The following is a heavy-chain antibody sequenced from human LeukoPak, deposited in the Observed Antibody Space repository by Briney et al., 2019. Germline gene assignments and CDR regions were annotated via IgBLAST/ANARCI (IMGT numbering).Heavy chain of an antibody. V-gene: IGHV4-39*07. Sequence: SETLSLTCTVSGGSISSSSYYWGWIRQPPGKGLEWIGSIYYSGSTYYNPSLKSRVTKSVDTSKNQFSLKLSSVTAADTAAYYCAREYHEWLRLSIFDYWGQGTLVTVSS. CDR2: IYYSGST. D-gene: IGHD5-12*01. CDR3: AREYHEWLRLSIFDY. J-gene: IGHJ4*02. CDR1: GGSISSSSYY.